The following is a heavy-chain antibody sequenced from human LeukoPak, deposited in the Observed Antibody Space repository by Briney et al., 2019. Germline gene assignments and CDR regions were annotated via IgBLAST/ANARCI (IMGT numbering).Heavy chain of an antibody. D-gene: IGHD1-7*01. V-gene: IGHV1-46*01. Sequence: ASVNVSCKASGYTFTNYCMHWLRQAPGQGLEWMGLINPSGTTTYAQNFQGRVTMTRDTSTSTVYMELSSLRSDDTAVYYCAKCSETGTTRWFDPWGQGTLVTVSS. CDR1: GYTFTNYC. CDR2: INPSGTT. J-gene: IGHJ5*02. CDR3: AKCSETGTTRWFDP.